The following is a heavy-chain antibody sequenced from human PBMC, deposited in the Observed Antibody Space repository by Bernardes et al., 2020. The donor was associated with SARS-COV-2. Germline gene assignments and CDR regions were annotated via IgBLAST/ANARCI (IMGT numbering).Heavy chain of an antibody. Sequence: GSLRLSCAASGFTFSSYAMSWVRQAPGKGLEWVSAISGSGGSTYYADSVKGRFTISRDNSKNTLYLQMNSLRAEDTAVYYCAKYIYGGSYRRWFDYWGQGTLVTVSS. V-gene: IGHV3-23*01. J-gene: IGHJ4*02. CDR2: ISGSGGST. CDR1: GFTFSSYA. CDR3: AKYIYGGSYRRWFDY. D-gene: IGHD1-26*01.